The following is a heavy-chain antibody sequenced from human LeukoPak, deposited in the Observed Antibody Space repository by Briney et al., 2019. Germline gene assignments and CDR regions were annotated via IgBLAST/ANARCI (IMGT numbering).Heavy chain of an antibody. CDR3: ARVPVGYCSSTSCYASIQPSHEFDY. J-gene: IGHJ4*02. D-gene: IGHD2-2*01. CDR1: GYTFTSYG. CDR2: ISAYNGNT. Sequence: ASVEVSCKASGYTFTSYGISWVRQAPGQGLEWMGWISAYNGNTNYAQKLQGRVTMTTDTSTSTAYMELRSLRSDDTAVYYCARVPVGYCSSTSCYASIQPSHEFDYWGQGTLVTVSS. V-gene: IGHV1-18*04.